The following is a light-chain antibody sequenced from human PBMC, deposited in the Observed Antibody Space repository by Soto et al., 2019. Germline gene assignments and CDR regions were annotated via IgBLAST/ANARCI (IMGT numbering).Light chain of an antibody. CDR1: QSISDS. J-gene: IGKJ1*01. CDR3: QQYNGYWT. Sequence: DIQMTQPPSTLSASVGDRVTITCRASQSISDSLAWYQQKPGKAPKLLIYEASSLKSGVPSRFSGSRSGTEYTLTISSLQPDDFATYYCQQYNGYWTFGQGTKVEIK. V-gene: IGKV1-5*03. CDR2: EAS.